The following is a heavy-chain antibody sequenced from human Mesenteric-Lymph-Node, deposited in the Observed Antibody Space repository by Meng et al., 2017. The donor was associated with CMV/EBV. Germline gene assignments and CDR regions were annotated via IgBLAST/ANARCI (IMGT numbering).Heavy chain of an antibody. CDR3: ARAYGDYGGGGY. Sequence: GESLKISCTASGFTVSSNYMSWVRQAPGKGLEWVSIIYSGGTTYCADSVKGRFTISRDNSKNTLYLQMNSLRAEDTAVYYCARAYGDYGGGGYWGQGTLVTVSS. V-gene: IGHV3-53*01. CDR2: IYSGGTT. CDR1: GFTVSSNY. J-gene: IGHJ4*02. D-gene: IGHD4-17*01.